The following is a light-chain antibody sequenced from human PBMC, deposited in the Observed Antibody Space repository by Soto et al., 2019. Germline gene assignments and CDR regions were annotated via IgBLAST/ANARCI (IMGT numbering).Light chain of an antibody. Sequence: DIQMTQSPSFVSASVGDRVTITCRASQDISSWLVWYQQKPGKAPKLLIHATSGLQSGVPSRFSGSGSGTDFTLTFSNLQSEDFATYYCQQANIFPLTFGGGTKVEIK. CDR3: QQANIFPLT. V-gene: IGKV1-12*01. J-gene: IGKJ4*01. CDR2: ATS. CDR1: QDISSW.